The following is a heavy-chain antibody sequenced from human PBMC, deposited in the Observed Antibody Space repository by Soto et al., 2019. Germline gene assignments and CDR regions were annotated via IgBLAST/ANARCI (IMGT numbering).Heavy chain of an antibody. V-gene: IGHV1-69*01. J-gene: IGHJ4*02. D-gene: IGHD6-13*01. CDR1: GVTFSRDF. CDR2: TDPIFGTA. Sequence: QVQLVQSGAEVKKPGSSVKVSCKASGVTFSRDFITWVRQAPGQGLEWMGGTDPIFGTANYAQKFRDRVTITADESTSTAYMDLSSLRSEDTAVYYCARSTIALRDFDYWGQGTLVTVSS. CDR3: ARSTIALRDFDY.